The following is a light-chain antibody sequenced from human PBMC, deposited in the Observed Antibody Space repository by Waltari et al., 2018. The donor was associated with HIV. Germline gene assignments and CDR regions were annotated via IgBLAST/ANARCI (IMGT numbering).Light chain of an antibody. V-gene: IGKV1-39*01. Sequence: EIQLAQSPSSLSASVGDRLHITCRTSQSIGNFLNWYQQKPGKAPNLLVYATSSLHSGVPSRFSGSVSGTDFTLTISSRQPGDFATYFCQQTYSNPRTFGPGTEVEIK. CDR3: QQTYSNPRT. CDR1: QSIGNF. J-gene: IGKJ1*01. CDR2: ATS.